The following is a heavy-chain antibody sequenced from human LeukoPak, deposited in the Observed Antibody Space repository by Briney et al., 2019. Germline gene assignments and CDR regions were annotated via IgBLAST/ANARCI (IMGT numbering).Heavy chain of an antibody. CDR3: AKDRGLGGFRYYGMGV. CDR1: GLPVSSYG. Sequence: GRSLRLSCAAFGLPVSSYGMHWVRQAPGKGVEWVAVISDDGDSESYVDAVKGRFTISRDNSNNTLYLQMNSLRPEDTAVYYCAKDRGLGGFRYYGMGVWGQGTTVTVSS. D-gene: IGHD3-16*01. CDR2: ISDDGDSE. V-gene: IGHV3-30*18. J-gene: IGHJ6*02.